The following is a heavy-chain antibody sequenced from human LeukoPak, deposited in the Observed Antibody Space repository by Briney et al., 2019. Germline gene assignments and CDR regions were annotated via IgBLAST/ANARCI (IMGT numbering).Heavy chain of an antibody. CDR3: ARGHSSGWFFFDY. CDR2: VSGSGGTT. J-gene: IGHJ4*02. D-gene: IGHD6-19*01. Sequence: GGSLRLSCAASGFTFSSYAMSWVRQAPGKGLEWVSTVSGSGGTTHYADSVKGRFTISRDNSKNTLSLRMNSLRAEDTAVYYCARGHSSGWFFFDYWGQGTLVTVSS. V-gene: IGHV3-23*01. CDR1: GFTFSSYA.